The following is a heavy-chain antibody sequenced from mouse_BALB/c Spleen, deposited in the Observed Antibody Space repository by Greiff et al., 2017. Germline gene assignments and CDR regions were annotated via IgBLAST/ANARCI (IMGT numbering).Heavy chain of an antibody. D-gene: IGHD1-1*01. Sequence: QVQLQQSGPGLVAPSQSLSITCTVSGFSLTSYGVHWVRQPPGKGLEWLGVIWAGGSTNYNSALMSRLSISKDNSKSQVFLKMNSLQTDDTAMYYCARDQDYGSSYSYYAMDYWGQGTSVTVSS. CDR2: IWAGGST. V-gene: IGHV2-9*02. CDR3: ARDQDYGSSYSYYAMDY. CDR1: GFSLTSYG. J-gene: IGHJ4*01.